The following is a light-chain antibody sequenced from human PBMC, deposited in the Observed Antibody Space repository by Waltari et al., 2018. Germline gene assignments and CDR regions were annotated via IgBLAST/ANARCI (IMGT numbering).Light chain of an antibody. V-gene: IGLV6-57*03. CDR1: SGNIASNY. J-gene: IGLJ2*01. CDR3: QSYDLNSRVV. Sequence: FMLTQPHSVSESPGKTVTISCTRSSGNIASNYVQWYQQRPGGAPTTIIYEDTQRPSGVPDRFSGSLDSSSNSASLTISGLITEDEADYYCQSYDLNSRVVFGGRTKLTVL. CDR2: EDT.